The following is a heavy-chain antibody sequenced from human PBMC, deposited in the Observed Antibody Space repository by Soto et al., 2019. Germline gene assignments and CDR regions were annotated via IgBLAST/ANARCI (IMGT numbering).Heavy chain of an antibody. CDR1: GGTFSSYA. CDR3: ARRGGPVRFGELLGYYYGMDV. V-gene: IGHV1-69*12. Sequence: QVQLVQSGAEVKKPGSSVKVSCKASGGTFSSYAISWVRQAPGQGLEWMGGIIPIFGTANYAQKFQGRVTITADESTSTAYMELSSLRSEDTAVYYCARRGGPVRFGELLGYYYGMDVWGQGTTVTVSS. D-gene: IGHD3-10*01. J-gene: IGHJ6*02. CDR2: IIPIFGTA.